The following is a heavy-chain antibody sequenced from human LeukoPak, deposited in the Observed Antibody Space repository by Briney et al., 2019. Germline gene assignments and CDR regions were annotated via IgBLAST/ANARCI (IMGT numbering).Heavy chain of an antibody. Sequence: GASVKVSCKASGYTFTGYYMHWVRQAPGQGLEWMGWINPNSGGTNYAQKFQGRVTMTRDTSISTAYMELSRLRSDDTAVYYCARMRYSSGYNWFDPSGQGTLVTVSS. V-gene: IGHV1-2*02. CDR2: INPNSGGT. CDR3: ARMRYSSGYNWFDP. D-gene: IGHD6-19*01. CDR1: GYTFTGYY. J-gene: IGHJ5*02.